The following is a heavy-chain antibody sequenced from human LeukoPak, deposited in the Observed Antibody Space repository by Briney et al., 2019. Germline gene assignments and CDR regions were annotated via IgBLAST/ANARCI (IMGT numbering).Heavy chain of an antibody. CDR1: GFTVSSNY. CDR3: ARGPYGGNEYFQH. Sequence: GGSLRLSCAASGFTVSSNYMSWVRQAPGKGLEWVSVIYSGGSTYYADSVKGRFTISRHNSKNTLYLQMNSLRAEDTAVYYCARGPYGGNEYFQHWGQGTLVTVSS. J-gene: IGHJ1*01. D-gene: IGHD4-23*01. V-gene: IGHV3-53*01. CDR2: IYSGGST.